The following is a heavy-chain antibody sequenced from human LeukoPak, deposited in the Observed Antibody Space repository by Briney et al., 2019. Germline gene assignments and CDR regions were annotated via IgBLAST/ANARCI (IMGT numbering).Heavy chain of an antibody. CDR3: AREAPGSYSFDY. CDR2: IYYSGSP. Sequence: SETLSLTCTVSGGSISSYYWSWIRQPPGKGLEWIGYIYYSGSPNYNPSLKSRVTISVDTSKNQFSLKLSSVTAADTAVYYCAREAPGSYSFDYWGQGTLVTVSS. CDR1: GGSISSYY. D-gene: IGHD3-10*01. J-gene: IGHJ4*02. V-gene: IGHV4-59*01.